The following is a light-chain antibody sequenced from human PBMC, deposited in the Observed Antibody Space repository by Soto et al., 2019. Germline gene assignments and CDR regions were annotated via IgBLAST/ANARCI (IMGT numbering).Light chain of an antibody. CDR3: QQLRTYPLT. J-gene: IGKJ4*01. CDR1: QSINSY. V-gene: IGKV1-9*01. CDR2: DAS. Sequence: DIQFTQSPSFLSASVGDKVTITCRASQSINSYLAWYQQKPGKAPKLLIYDASTLQAGVTSRFSGDGSGTEFTLTIRSLQPEDFATYFCQQLRTYPLTFGGGTKL.